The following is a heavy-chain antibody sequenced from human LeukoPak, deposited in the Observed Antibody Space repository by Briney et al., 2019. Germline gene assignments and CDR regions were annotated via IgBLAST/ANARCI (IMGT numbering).Heavy chain of an antibody. Sequence: SVKVSCKASGGTFSSYAISWVRQAPGQGLEWMGGIIPIFGTANYAQKFQGRVTITADESTSTAYMERSSLRSEDTAVYYCARGRSDYYYMDVWGKGTTVTVSS. CDR3: ARGRSDYYYMDV. J-gene: IGHJ6*03. CDR1: GGTFSSYA. V-gene: IGHV1-69*13. CDR2: IIPIFGTA.